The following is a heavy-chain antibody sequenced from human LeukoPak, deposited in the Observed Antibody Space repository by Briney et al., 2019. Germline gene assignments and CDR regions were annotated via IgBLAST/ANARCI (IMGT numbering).Heavy chain of an antibody. CDR2: ISSSSSSYI. CDR3: ARGLVRGVGFGEV. Sequence: GGSLRLSCAASGFTFSNYNMNWVRQAPGKGLEWVSSISSSSSSYIYYADSVKGRFTISRDNAKNSLYLQMHSLRAEDTAVYYCARGLVRGVGFGEVWGQGTLVTVSS. CDR1: GFTFSNYN. D-gene: IGHD3-10*01. V-gene: IGHV3-21*01. J-gene: IGHJ4*02.